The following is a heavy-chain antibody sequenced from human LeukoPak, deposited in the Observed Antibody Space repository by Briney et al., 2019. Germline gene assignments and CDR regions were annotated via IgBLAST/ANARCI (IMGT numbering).Heavy chain of an antibody. Sequence: GGSLRLSCAASGFTFSSYAMSWVRQAPGKGLAWVSAISGSGGSTYYADSVKGRFTISRDNSKNTLYLQMNSLRAEDTAVYYCAKSPVRHYSAFDIWGQGTMVTVSS. CDR3: AKSPVRHYSAFDI. CDR2: ISGSGGST. V-gene: IGHV3-23*01. D-gene: IGHD4-4*01. CDR1: GFTFSSYA. J-gene: IGHJ3*02.